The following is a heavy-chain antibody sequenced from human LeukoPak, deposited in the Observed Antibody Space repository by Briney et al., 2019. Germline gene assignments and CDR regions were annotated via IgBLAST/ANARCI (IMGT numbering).Heavy chain of an antibody. J-gene: IGHJ4*02. CDR2: ISAYNGNT. CDR1: GYTFTSYG. V-gene: IGHV1-18*01. CDR3: AREDSLGYCTNGVCSDY. Sequence: PWASVKVSSKASGYTFTSYGISWVRQAPGQGLEWMGWISAYNGNTNYAQKLQGRVTMTTDTSTSTAYMELRSLRSDDTAVYYCAREDSLGYCTNGVCSDYWGQGTLVTVSS. D-gene: IGHD2-8*01.